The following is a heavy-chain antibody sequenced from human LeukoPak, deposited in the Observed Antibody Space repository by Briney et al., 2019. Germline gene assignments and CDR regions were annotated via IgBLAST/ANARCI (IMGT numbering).Heavy chain of an antibody. CDR3: ARDPAYYYDSSGYGYYYGMDV. Sequence: GDSLRLSCAASGFTFTKYWMTWVRQAPGKGLEWVGNVKQDGSDKNYMDSVKGRFTISRDNTKNSVYLQMSSLRAEDTAIYYCARDPAYYYDSSGYGYYYGMDVWGQGTTVTVSS. V-gene: IGHV3-7*01. CDR1: GFTFTKYW. D-gene: IGHD3-22*01. J-gene: IGHJ6*02. CDR2: VKQDGSDK.